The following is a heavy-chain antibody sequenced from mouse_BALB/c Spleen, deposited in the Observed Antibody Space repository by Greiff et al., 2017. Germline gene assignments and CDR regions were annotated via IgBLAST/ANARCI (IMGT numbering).Heavy chain of an antibody. CDR1: GFSLTSYG. CDR2: IWRGGST. CDR3: ARVGNYEGSMDY. D-gene: IGHD2-1*01. J-gene: IGHJ4*01. V-gene: IGHV2-4-1*01. Sequence: QVQLKESGPGLVQPSQSLSITCTVSGFSLTSYGVHWVRQSPGKGLEWLGVIWRGGSTDYNAAFIFRLSISKDNSKSQVFFKMNSLQAVDTAIYYGARVGNYEGSMDYWGQGTSVTVSS.